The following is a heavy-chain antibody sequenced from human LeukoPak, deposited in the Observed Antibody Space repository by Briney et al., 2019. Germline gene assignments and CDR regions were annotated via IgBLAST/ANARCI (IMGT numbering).Heavy chain of an antibody. Sequence: HPGTSLRLSCAASGFTFNIYGMHWVRQAPGKGLEWVALISNDGSYKYFADSVKGRFTISRDNSKDTMYLQMSSLRTEDTAVYYCAREYYDILTGYFDAFDIWGQGTMVTVSS. J-gene: IGHJ3*02. CDR3: AREYYDILTGYFDAFDI. D-gene: IGHD3-9*01. V-gene: IGHV3-30*03. CDR1: GFTFNIYG. CDR2: ISNDGSYK.